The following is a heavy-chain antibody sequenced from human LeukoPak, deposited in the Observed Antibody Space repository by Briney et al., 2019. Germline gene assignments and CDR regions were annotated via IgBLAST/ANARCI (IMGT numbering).Heavy chain of an antibody. CDR2: IYTSGST. Sequence: SETLSLTCTVSGGSISSGSYHWSWIRQPAGKGLEWIGRIYTSGSTNYNPSLKSRVTISVDTSKNQFSLKLSSVTAADTAVYYCARGYSSSWYFNWFDPWGQGTLVTVSS. V-gene: IGHV4-61*02. CDR3: ARGYSSSWYFNWFDP. D-gene: IGHD6-13*01. J-gene: IGHJ5*02. CDR1: GGSISSGSYH.